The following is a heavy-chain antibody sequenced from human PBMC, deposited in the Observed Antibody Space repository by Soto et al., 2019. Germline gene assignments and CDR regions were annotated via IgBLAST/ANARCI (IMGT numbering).Heavy chain of an antibody. D-gene: IGHD1-26*01. CDR1: GFTFSSYS. Sequence: QVQLVESGGGGVQPGGSLRLSCAASGFTFSSYSMHWIRQAPGKGLEWVVLISSDGYNKYHADSAKGRFTISRENSKNTLYLEMNSLRPEDTAVYYCARVTAAYSGSYRSYAYYGMDVWGQGTTVTVSS. V-gene: IGHV3-30-3*01. CDR2: ISSDGYNK. J-gene: IGHJ6*02. CDR3: ARVTAAYSGSYRSYAYYGMDV.